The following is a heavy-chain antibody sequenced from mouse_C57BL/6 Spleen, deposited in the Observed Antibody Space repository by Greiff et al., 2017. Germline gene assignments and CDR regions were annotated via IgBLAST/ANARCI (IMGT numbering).Heavy chain of an antibody. Sequence: QVQLQQPGAELVRPGSSVKLSCKASGYTFTSYWMDWVKQRPGQGLEWIGNIYPSDSETHYNQKFKDKATLTVNKSSSTAYMQLSSLTSEDSAVYYCARTIYYYGSSYYAMDYWGQGTSVTVSS. CDR3: ARTIYYYGSSYYAMDY. D-gene: IGHD1-1*01. CDR2: IYPSDSET. V-gene: IGHV1-61*01. J-gene: IGHJ4*01. CDR1: GYTFTSYW.